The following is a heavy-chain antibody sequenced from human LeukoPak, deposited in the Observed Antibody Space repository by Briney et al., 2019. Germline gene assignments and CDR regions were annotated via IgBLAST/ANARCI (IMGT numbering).Heavy chain of an antibody. D-gene: IGHD3-16*01. CDR2: MSYDGGTK. J-gene: IGHJ4*02. Sequence: PGRSLRLSCAASGFPFSTYAMPWFRQAPGKGLEWVAVMSYDGGTKYYAVSVKGRFTISRDNSKNTLYLQLNSLGAEDTAVYYCMRGGTDDYWGQGTLVTVSS. V-gene: IGHV3-30*01. CDR3: MRGGTDDY. CDR1: GFPFSTYA.